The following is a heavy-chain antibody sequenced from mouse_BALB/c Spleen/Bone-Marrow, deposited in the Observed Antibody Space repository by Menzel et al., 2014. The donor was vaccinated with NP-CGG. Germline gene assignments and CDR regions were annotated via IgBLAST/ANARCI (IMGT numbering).Heavy chain of an antibody. J-gene: IGHJ2*01. CDR2: IYYSGTI. V-gene: IGHV3-5*02. CDR1: GISITTGNYR. CDR3: ARYYGNYFDY. D-gene: IGHD2-1*01. Sequence: VQLQQSGPGLVKPSQTVSLTCTVTGISITTGNYRWSWIRQFPGNKLEWIGYIYYSGTITYNPSLTSRTTITRDTSXNQFFLEMNSLTAEDTATYYCARYYGNYFDYWGQGTTLTVSS.